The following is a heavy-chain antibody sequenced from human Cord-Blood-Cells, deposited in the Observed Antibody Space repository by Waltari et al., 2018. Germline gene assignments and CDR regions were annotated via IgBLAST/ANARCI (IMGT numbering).Heavy chain of an antibody. CDR3: ARGDRNWFDP. Sequence: QVQLQESGPGLVKPSETLSLTCTVSGYSISSGYYWGWIRQPPGKGLEWIGSIYHSGSSYYHPSLRSRVTISVDTSKNQFSLKLSSVTAADTAVYYCARGDRNWFDPWGQGTLVTVSS. D-gene: IGHD2-21*02. V-gene: IGHV4-38-2*02. CDR2: IYHSGSS. J-gene: IGHJ5*02. CDR1: GYSISSGYY.